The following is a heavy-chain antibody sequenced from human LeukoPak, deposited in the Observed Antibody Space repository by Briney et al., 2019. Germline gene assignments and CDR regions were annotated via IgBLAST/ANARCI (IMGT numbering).Heavy chain of an antibody. D-gene: IGHD3-22*01. CDR2: IWYDGSNK. CDR3: ARETYYYDSSGYYYVEGVDY. V-gene: IGHV3-33*01. Sequence: GRSLRLSCAASGFTFSSYGMHWVRQAPGKGLEWVAVIWYDGSNKYYADSVKGRFTISRDSSKNTLYLQMNSLRAEDTAVYYCARETYYYDSSGYYYVEGVDYWGQGTLVTVSS. CDR1: GFTFSSYG. J-gene: IGHJ4*02.